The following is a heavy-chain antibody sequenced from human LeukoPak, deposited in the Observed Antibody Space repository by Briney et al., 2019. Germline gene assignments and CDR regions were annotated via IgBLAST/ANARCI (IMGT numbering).Heavy chain of an antibody. D-gene: IGHD4-17*01. Sequence: SETLSLTCTVSGGSISSGGCYWSWIRQPTGKGLERIGRIYSSGSTNYNPSLKSRVTMSVDMSTNQFSLRLSSVTAADTAVYYCARCYGDYVLYYFDYWGQRTLVTVSS. CDR2: IYSSGST. J-gene: IGHJ4*02. V-gene: IGHV4-61*02. CDR3: ARCYGDYVLYYFDY. CDR1: GGSISSGGCY.